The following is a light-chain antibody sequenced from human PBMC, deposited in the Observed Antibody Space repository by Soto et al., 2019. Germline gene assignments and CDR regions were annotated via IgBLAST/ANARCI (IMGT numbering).Light chain of an antibody. V-gene: IGKV1-5*01. CDR2: DAS. J-gene: IGKJ1*01. Sequence: DIQMTQSPSTLSASVGDRVTITCRASQSINWRLAWYQQKPGKAPNLLIYDASSLESGVPSRFSGSGSGTDFTLTINSLQPDDFATYYCQQYYSYSWTFGQGTKVEIK. CDR3: QQYYSYSWT. CDR1: QSINWR.